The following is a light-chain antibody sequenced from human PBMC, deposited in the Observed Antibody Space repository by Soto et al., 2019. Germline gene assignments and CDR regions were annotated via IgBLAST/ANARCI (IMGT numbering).Light chain of an antibody. CDR2: EVR. Sequence: QSALTQPASVSGSPGQSITISCAGTMRDVGAYNLVSWYQQHPGRAPQLIIFEVRYRPSGISFRFSGSKSGNTASLTISGLQAEDEADYYCQSYDSSLSGSVFGTGTKLTVL. CDR3: QSYDSSLSGSV. V-gene: IGLV2-14*01. CDR1: MRDVGAYNL. J-gene: IGLJ1*01.